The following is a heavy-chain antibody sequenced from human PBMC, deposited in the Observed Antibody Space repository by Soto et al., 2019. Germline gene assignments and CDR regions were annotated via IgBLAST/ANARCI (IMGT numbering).Heavy chain of an antibody. CDR3: ARERSPYYYSGMDV. Sequence: PSETLSLTCTVSGDSISGYYWSWIRQPPGKGLEWIGYIYYNGNAKYNPSLKSRVNPSLKSRVTISLDTSQNQFSLKVSSVTAADTAVYYCARERSPYYYSGMDVWGQGTTVTVSS. CDR1: GDSISGYY. CDR2: IYYNGNA. V-gene: IGHV4-59*13. J-gene: IGHJ6*02.